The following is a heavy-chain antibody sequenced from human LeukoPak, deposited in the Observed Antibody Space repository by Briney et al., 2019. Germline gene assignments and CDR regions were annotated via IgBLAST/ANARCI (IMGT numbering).Heavy chain of an antibody. CDR1: GFTFSSYW. CDR2: INSDGST. Sequence: PGGSLRLSCAASGFTFSSYWMHWVRQAPGKGLVWVSRINSDGSTSYADSVKGRFTISRDNAKNTLYVQMNSLRAEDTAVYYCARGRGQNFDLWGRGTLVTVSS. D-gene: IGHD3-10*01. J-gene: IGHJ2*01. V-gene: IGHV3-74*01. CDR3: ARGRGQNFDL.